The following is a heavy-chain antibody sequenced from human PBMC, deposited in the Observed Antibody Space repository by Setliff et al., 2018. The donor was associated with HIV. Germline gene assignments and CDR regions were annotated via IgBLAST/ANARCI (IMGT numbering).Heavy chain of an antibody. D-gene: IGHD5-12*01. V-gene: IGHV4-38-2*01. J-gene: IGHJ3*02. Sequence: PSETLSLTCAVSGYSVSSGYYWGWIRQPPGKGLEWIASTYYSGSTYYATSLKSRVTISVDTSKNPFSLKLTSVTAADTAVYFCARVVPREVAPGGFDIWGQGTMVTVSS. CDR3: ARVVPREVAPGGFDI. CDR1: GYSVSSGYY. CDR2: TYYSGST.